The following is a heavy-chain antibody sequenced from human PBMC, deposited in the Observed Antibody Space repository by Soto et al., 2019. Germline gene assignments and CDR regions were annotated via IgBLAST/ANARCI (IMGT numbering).Heavy chain of an antibody. J-gene: IGHJ5*02. CDR1: GFSLSTSGVG. CDR2: IYWDDDN. V-gene: IGHV2-5*02. Sequence: QITLKESGPTLVKPTQTLTLTCTFSGFSLSTSGVGVGCIRQPPRKALEWLARIYWDDDNRHSRSLKSRLTITKDTSENQVVLAMTNMDPLDTSTYYCAHTSIVLVPAAICWFDPWGHGTLVTVSS. D-gene: IGHD2-2*01. CDR3: AHTSIVLVPAAICWFDP.